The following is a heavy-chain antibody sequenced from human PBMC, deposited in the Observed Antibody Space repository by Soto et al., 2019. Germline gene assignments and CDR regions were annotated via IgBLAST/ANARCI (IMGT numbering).Heavy chain of an antibody. J-gene: IGHJ5*02. D-gene: IGHD3-10*01. V-gene: IGHV4-30-2*01. CDR2: IYASGST. CDR1: GGSISSGGYS. Sequence: SETLSLTCAVSGGSISSGGYSGSWIRQPPGRGLEWIGYIYASGSTYYNPSLSSRVTISIDRSKNQFSLMLASVTAADTAVYFCARDIGRSHHIYFNPWGQGTLVTVS. CDR3: ARDIGRSHHIYFNP.